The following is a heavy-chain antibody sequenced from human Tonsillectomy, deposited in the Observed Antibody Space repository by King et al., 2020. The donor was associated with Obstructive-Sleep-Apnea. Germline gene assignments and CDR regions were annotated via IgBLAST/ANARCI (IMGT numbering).Heavy chain of an antibody. Sequence: VQLVESGAEVKKPGASVKVSCKASGYTFTGYYMHWVRQAPGQGPEWMGWININSGGTNYAQKFQGRVTMTRDTSINTAYMELSVLRSDDTAVYYCARGGAVASTFWPNWFDPWGQGTPVTVSS. D-gene: IGHD6-19*01. CDR1: GYTFTGYY. CDR2: ININSGGT. V-gene: IGHV1-2*02. J-gene: IGHJ5*02. CDR3: ARGGAVASTFWPNWFDP.